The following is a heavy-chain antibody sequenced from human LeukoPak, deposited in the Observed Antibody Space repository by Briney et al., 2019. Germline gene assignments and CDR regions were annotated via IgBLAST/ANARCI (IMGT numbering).Heavy chain of an antibody. CDR3: ARGHNSARRDFDY. V-gene: IGHV4-34*01. CDR2: INHIGST. Sequence: KPSETLSLTCAVYGGSFSGYYWSWIRQPPGKGLEWIGEINHIGSTNYNPSLKSRVTISVDTSKNQFSLKLSSVTAADTAVYYCARGHNSARRDFDYWGQGTLVTASS. CDR1: GGSFSGYY. J-gene: IGHJ4*02. D-gene: IGHD4-23*01.